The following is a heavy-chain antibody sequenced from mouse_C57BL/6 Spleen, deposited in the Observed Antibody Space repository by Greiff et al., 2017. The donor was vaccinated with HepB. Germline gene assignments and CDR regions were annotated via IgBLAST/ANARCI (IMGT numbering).Heavy chain of an antibody. CDR1: GYTFTSYG. Sequence: VKLVESGAELARPGASVKLSCKASGYTFTSYGISWVKQRTGQGLEWIGEIYPRSGNTYYNEKFKGKATLTADKSSSTAYMELRSLTSEDSAVYFCARGSSGYAMDYWGQGTSVTVSS. CDR3: ARGSSGYAMDY. J-gene: IGHJ4*01. CDR2: IYPRSGNT. V-gene: IGHV1-81*01. D-gene: IGHD3-2*02.